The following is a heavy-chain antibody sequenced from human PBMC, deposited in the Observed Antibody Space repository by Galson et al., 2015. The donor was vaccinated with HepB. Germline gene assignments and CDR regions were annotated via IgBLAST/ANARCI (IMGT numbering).Heavy chain of an antibody. CDR3: ARVPAPKQPWASNRYFDL. CDR2: ISSSSSYI. D-gene: IGHD5-18*01. V-gene: IGHV3-21*01. J-gene: IGHJ2*01. CDR1: GFTFSSYS. Sequence: SLRLSCAAFGFTFSSYSMNWVRQAPGKGLEWVSSISSSSSYIYYADSVKGRFTISRDNAKNSLYLQMNSLRAEDTAVYYCARVPAPKQPWASNRYFDLWGRGTLVTVSS.